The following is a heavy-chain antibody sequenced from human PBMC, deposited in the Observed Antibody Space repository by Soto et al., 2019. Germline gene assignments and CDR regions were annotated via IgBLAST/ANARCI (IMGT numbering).Heavy chain of an antibody. CDR2: IYPGDSDT. CDR3: ASSPLSSGWSNPFDY. CDR1: GYSFTSYW. D-gene: IGHD6-19*01. Sequence: PGESLKISCKGSGYSFTSYWIGWVRQMPGKGLEWMGIIYPGDSDTRYSPSFQGQVTISADKSISTAYLQWSSLKASDTAMYYCASSPLSSGWSNPFDYWGQGTLVTVSS. J-gene: IGHJ4*02. V-gene: IGHV5-51*01.